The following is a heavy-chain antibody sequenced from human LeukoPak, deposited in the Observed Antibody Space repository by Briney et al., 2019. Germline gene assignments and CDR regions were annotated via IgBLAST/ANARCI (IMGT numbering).Heavy chain of an antibody. D-gene: IGHD6-13*01. J-gene: IGHJ4*02. Sequence: GASVKVSCKASGYTFIGYYMHWVRQAPGQGLEWMGWINPNSGGTNYAQKFQGRVTMTRDTSISTAYMELSRLRSDDTAVYYCARGRMGIAAAGMGYWGQGTLVTVSS. CDR1: GYTFIGYY. CDR3: ARGRMGIAAAGMGY. V-gene: IGHV1-2*02. CDR2: INPNSGGT.